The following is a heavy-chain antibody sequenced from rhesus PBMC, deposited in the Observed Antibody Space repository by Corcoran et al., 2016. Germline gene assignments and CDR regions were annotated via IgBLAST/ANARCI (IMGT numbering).Heavy chain of an antibody. Sequence: QVKLQQWGEGLVKPSETLSPTCAVYGGSITGYHWRWTRQPPGKGLEWIGNIEGNSASTNYNPSLKNRVTISKDTSKNQFSLKLSSVTAADTAVYYCARAEYSNYPDYWGQGVLVTVSS. V-gene: IGHV4-73*01. CDR3: ARAEYSNYPDY. J-gene: IGHJ4*01. CDR1: GGSITGYH. D-gene: IGHD4-23*01. CDR2: IEGNSAST.